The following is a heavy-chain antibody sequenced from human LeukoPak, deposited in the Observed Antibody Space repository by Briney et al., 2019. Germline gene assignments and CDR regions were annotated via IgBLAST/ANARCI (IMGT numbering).Heavy chain of an antibody. CDR2: IWYDGNNK. CDR1: GFTFNNYW. Sequence: GGSLRLSCAVSGFTFNNYWMSWVRQAPGKGLEWVALIWYDGNNKYYADSVKGRFTISRDNSKNTLYLQLNSLRAEDTAVYYCARQHCSGGDCYFFDWGQGTLVTVSS. J-gene: IGHJ4*02. D-gene: IGHD2-15*01. CDR3: ARQHCSGGDCYFFD. V-gene: IGHV3-33*08.